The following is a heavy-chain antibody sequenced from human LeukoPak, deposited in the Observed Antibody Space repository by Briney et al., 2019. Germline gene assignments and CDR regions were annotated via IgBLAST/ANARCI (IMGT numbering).Heavy chain of an antibody. CDR2: IKSKADGETT. CDR3: TTDLGTYYHGSQRLIPIDY. Sequence: PGGSLRLSCVDSGFTFTNAWMSWVRQAPGKGLEWIGRIKSKADGETTNYAEPVRGRFTISRDDSKSAVYLQMNSLKIEDTAVYYCTTDLGTYYHGSQRLIPIDYWGQGTLVTVSS. CDR1: GFTFTNAW. V-gene: IGHV3-15*01. J-gene: IGHJ4*02. D-gene: IGHD3-10*01.